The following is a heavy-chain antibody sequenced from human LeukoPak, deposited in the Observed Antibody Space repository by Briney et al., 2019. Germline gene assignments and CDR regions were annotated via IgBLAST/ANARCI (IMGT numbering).Heavy chain of an antibody. V-gene: IGHV1-2*06. CDR2: INPNSGGT. Sequence: ASVKVSCKASGYTFTGYYMHWVRQAPGQGLEWMGRINPNSGGTNYAQKFQGRVTMTRDTSISAAYMELSRLRSDDTAVYYCARGPHSSGWYHADVWGQGTTVTVSS. J-gene: IGHJ6*02. CDR3: ARGPHSSGWYHADV. CDR1: GYTFTGYY. D-gene: IGHD6-19*01.